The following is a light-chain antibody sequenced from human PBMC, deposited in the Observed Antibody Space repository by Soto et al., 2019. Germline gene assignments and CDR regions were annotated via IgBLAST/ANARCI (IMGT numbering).Light chain of an antibody. CDR2: DVS. V-gene: IGLV2-11*01. CDR1: SSDVGGYNY. CDR3: CSYAGSYVV. Sequence: QSALTQPRSVSGSPGQSVTISCTGTSSDVGGYNYVSWYQQHAGKAPKLMIYDVSKRPSGVPDRFSGSKSGNTASLTISGHQDEDEADYYCCSYAGSYVVFGGGTKLTVL. J-gene: IGLJ2*01.